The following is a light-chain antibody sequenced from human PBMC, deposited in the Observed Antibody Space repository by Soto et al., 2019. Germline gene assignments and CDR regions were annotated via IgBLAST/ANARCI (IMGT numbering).Light chain of an antibody. CDR2: DGS. CDR3: QVWDSSSDHWV. J-gene: IGLJ3*02. V-gene: IGLV3-21*02. Sequence: SYELTQPPSVSVAPGQTARITCGGTNIGSKSVHGYQQKPGQAPVLVVYDGSDRPSGIPERFSGSNSGNTATLTISRVEAGDEADYYCQVWDSSSDHWVFGGGTKVTVL. CDR1: NIGSKS.